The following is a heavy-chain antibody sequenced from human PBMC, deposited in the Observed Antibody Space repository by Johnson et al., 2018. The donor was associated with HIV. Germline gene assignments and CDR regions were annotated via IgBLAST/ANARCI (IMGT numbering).Heavy chain of an antibody. Sequence: VQLVESGGGVVQPGRSLRLSCAASGFTFSSYAMHWVRQAPGKGLEWVAVISYDGSNKYYADSVKGRFIISRDNAKNSLYLQMNSLRAEDTAVYYCAREGFIPVLLRGGAFDIWGQGTMLTVSS. CDR2: ISYDGSNK. J-gene: IGHJ3*02. CDR1: GFTFSSYA. V-gene: IGHV3-30*04. CDR3: AREGFIPVLLRGGAFDI. D-gene: IGHD3-10*01.